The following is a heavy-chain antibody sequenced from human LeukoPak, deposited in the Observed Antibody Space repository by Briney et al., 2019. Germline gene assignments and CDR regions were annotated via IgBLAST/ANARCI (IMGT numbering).Heavy chain of an antibody. V-gene: IGHV5-51*01. J-gene: IGHJ4*02. CDR1: GYRFTSYW. D-gene: IGHD1-26*01. Sequence: GESLKISCKGSGYRFTSYWIGWVRQMPGKGLEWMGIIYPGDSTTRYSPSFEGQVTISADKSISTAYLQWSSLRASDTAIYYCARHERGTRDYWGQGTLVTVSS. CDR3: ARHERGTRDY. CDR2: IYPGDSTT.